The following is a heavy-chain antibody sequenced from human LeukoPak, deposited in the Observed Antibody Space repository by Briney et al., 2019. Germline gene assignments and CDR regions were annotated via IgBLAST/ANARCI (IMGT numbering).Heavy chain of an antibody. CDR3: AREDYEGVVRDAFDI. Sequence: PGGSLRLSCAASGFTFSSYSMNWVRQAPGKGLGWVSYFISSSSTIYYADSVKGPFTISRDNTKNSLYLQMNSLRAEDTAVYYCAREDYEGVVRDAFDIWGQGTMVTVSS. CDR2: FISSSSTI. D-gene: IGHD3-22*01. J-gene: IGHJ3*02. V-gene: IGHV3-48*04. CDR1: GFTFSSYS.